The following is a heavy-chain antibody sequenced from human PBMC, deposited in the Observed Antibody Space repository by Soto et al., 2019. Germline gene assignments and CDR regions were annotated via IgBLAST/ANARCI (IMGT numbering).Heavy chain of an antibody. J-gene: IGHJ6*02. V-gene: IGHV3-49*04. D-gene: IGHD1-26*01. CDR2: IRSKAYGGTT. CDR3: TREEGWQLLTYYYYYGMDV. Sequence: GGSLRLSCTASGFTFGDYAMSWVRQAPGKGLEWVGFIRSKAYGGTTEYAASVKGRFTISRDDSKSIAYLQMNSLKTEDTAVYYCTREEGWQLLTYYYYYGMDVWGQGTTVTVSS. CDR1: GFTFGDYA.